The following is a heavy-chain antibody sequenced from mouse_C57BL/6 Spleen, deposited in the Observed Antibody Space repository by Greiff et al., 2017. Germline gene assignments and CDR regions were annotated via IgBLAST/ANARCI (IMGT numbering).Heavy chain of an antibody. CDR1: GFSLTSYA. D-gene: IGHD2-5*01. V-gene: IGHV2-9-1*01. Sequence: QVQLKESGPGLVAPSQSLSITCTVSGFSLTSYAISWVRQPPGKGLEWLGVIWTGGGTNYNSALKSRLGISKDNSKSTVFLKMNRRQTDDTARYYCAREHYSNYRDYAMDYWGQGTSVTVSS. CDR3: AREHYSNYRDYAMDY. CDR2: IWTGGGT. J-gene: IGHJ4*01.